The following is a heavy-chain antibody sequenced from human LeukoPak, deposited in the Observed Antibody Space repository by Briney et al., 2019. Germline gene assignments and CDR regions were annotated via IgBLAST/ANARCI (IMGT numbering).Heavy chain of an antibody. V-gene: IGHV3-23*01. CDR3: AKYLRATVTTRDAFDI. Sequence: PGGSLRLSCAASGFTFSSYAMSWVRQAPGKGLEWVSAISGSGGSTYYAGSVKGRFTISRDNSKNTLYLQMNSLRAEDTAVYYCAKYLRATVTTRDAFDIWGQGTMVTVSS. CDR2: ISGSGGST. J-gene: IGHJ3*02. D-gene: IGHD4-17*01. CDR1: GFTFSSYA.